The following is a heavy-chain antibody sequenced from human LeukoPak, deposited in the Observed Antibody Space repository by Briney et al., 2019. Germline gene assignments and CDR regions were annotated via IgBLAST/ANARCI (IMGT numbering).Heavy chain of an antibody. CDR2: FGPEDGET. V-gene: IGHV1-24*01. CDR1: GYTLTELS. Sequence: GASVKVSCKVSGYTLTELSMHWVRQAPGKGLEWMGGFGPEDGETIYAQKFQGRVTMTEDTSTDTAYMELSSLRSEDTAVYYCATDLPSPRLPEYAFDIWGQGTMVTVSS. CDR3: ATDLPSPRLPEYAFDI. D-gene: IGHD1-14*01. J-gene: IGHJ3*02.